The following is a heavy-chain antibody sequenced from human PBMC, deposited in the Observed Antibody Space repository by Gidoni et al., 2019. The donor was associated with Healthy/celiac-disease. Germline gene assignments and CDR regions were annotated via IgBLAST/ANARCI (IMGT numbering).Heavy chain of an antibody. CDR2: IYYSGST. J-gene: IGHJ4*02. D-gene: IGHD4-17*01. CDR3: ARREGYGGNVDY. Sequence: QLQLQESGPGLVKPSETLSLTCTVSGGSISSSSYYWGWIRQPPGKGLEWFGSIYYSGSTYYHPSLKSRVTISVDTSKNQFSLKLSSVTAADTAVYYCARREGYGGNVDYWGQGTLVTVSS. V-gene: IGHV4-39*01. CDR1: GGSISSSSYY.